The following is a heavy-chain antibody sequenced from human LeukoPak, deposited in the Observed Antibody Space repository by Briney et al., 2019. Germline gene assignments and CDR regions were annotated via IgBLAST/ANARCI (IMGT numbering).Heavy chain of an antibody. D-gene: IGHD5-24*01. J-gene: IGHJ3*02. V-gene: IGHV1-46*01. CDR1: GYTFTSYY. CDR3: AGQMATDDAFDI. CDR2: INPSGGST. Sequence: ASVKVPCKASGYTFTSYYMHWVRQAPGQGLEWMGIINPSGGSTSYAQKFQGRVTMTRDTSTSTVYMELSSLRSEDTAVYYCAGQMATDDAFDIWGQGTMVTVSS.